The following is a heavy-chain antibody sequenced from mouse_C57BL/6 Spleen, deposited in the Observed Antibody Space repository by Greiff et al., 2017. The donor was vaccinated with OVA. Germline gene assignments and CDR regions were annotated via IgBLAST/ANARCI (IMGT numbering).Heavy chain of an antibody. D-gene: IGHD2-5*01. J-gene: IGHJ2*01. Sequence: QVQLQQSGAELVRPGTSVKLSCKASGYTFTSYWMHWVKQRPGQGLEWIGVIDPSDSYTNYNQKFKGKATLTVDTSSSTAYMQLSSLTSEDSAVYYCARFSNYVFDYWGQGTTLTVSS. CDR1: GYTFTSYW. CDR2: IDPSDSYT. V-gene: IGHV1-59*01. CDR3: ARFSNYVFDY.